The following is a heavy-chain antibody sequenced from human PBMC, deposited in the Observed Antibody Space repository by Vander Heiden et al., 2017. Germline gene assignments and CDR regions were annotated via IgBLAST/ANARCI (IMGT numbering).Heavy chain of an antibody. CDR1: GGSISSSSYY. CDR2: IYYSGGT. J-gene: IGHJ4*02. V-gene: IGHV4-39*01. D-gene: IGHD6-13*01. Sequence: QLQLQESGPGLVKPSATLSLTCTVSGGSISSSSYYWGWIRQPPGKGLEWIGSIYYSGGTYYNPSLKSRVTISVDTSKNQFSLKLSSVTAADTAVYYCASRTAAAGTFDYWGQGTLVTVSS. CDR3: ASRTAAAGTFDY.